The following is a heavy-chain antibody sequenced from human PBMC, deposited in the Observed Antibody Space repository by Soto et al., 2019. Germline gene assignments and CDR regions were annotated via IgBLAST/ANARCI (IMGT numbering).Heavy chain of an antibody. D-gene: IGHD2-2*01. CDR2: IYYSGST. CDR1: GGSINSGGYY. J-gene: IGHJ6*02. Sequence: SETLSLTCTVSGGSINSGGYYWSWIRQHPGKGLEWIGYIYYSGSTYYNPSLKSRVTISVDTSKNHFSLKLSSVTAADTAVYYCARHVPYCSDTSHCAYGMDVWGQGTTVTVSS. CDR3: ARHVPYCSDTSHCAYGMDV. V-gene: IGHV4-31*03.